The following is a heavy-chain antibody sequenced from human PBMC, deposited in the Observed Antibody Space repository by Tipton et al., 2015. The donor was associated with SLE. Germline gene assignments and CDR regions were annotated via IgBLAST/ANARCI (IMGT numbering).Heavy chain of an antibody. V-gene: IGHV4-38-2*01. D-gene: IGHD2-8*02. CDR1: DFSVSSSHY. Sequence: LRLSCAVSDFSVSSSHYCGWFGQPPGKGLEWIGTIYLSGSTYYNPSLKSRVSISEDTSRNQFSLNLSSVTAADTAAYYCARAVARVVYARVRAFDIWGQGTLVTVSS. CDR2: IYLSGST. J-gene: IGHJ3*02. CDR3: ARAVARVVYARVRAFDI.